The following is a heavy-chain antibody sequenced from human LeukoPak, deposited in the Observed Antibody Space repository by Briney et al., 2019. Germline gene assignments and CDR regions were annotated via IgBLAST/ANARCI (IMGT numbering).Heavy chain of an antibody. V-gene: IGHV3-23*01. D-gene: IGHD3-22*01. J-gene: IGHJ4*02. CDR2: ISGSGGST. CDR1: AFTFSRYT. CDR3: ARVSYFDDRSGGPIDS. Sequence: GGSLSLYSEGSAFTFSRYTMAWVRQGPGNGLKGVFGISGSGGSTSYADSVKVRFTISRDHFKNTLSLKMNSLRAEDTGVYYCARVSYFDDRSGGPIDSWGQGTLVTVSS.